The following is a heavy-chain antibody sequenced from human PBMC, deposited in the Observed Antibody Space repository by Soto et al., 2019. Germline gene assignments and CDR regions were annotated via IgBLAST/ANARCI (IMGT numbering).Heavy chain of an antibody. J-gene: IGHJ4*02. CDR2: IIPIFGTA. V-gene: IGHV1-69*13. CDR1: GGTFSSYA. D-gene: IGHD1-1*01. CDR3: ASRYNWNDYYFDY. Sequence: SVKVSCKASGGTFSSYAISWVRQAPGQGLEWMGGIIPIFGTANYAQKFQGRVTITADESTSTAYMELSSLRSEDTAVYYCASRYNWNDYYFDYWGQGTLVTVSS.